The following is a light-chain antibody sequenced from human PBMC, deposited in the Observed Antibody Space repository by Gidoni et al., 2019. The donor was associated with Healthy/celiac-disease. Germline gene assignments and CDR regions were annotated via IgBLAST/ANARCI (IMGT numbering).Light chain of an antibody. CDR2: SAS. Sequence: DIQMTQSPSSLSTSVGDRVTITCRASQSISSYLNWYQQKPGRAPKRLIFSASSLQSGVPSRFSGSGSGTDFTLTISSLQLADCATYYWQQSYSSPWTFGQGTKVEIK. CDR3: QQSYSSPWT. CDR1: QSISSY. V-gene: IGKV1-39*01. J-gene: IGKJ1*01.